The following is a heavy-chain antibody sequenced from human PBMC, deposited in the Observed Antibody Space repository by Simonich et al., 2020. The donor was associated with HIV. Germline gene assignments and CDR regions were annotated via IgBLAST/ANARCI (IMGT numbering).Heavy chain of an antibody. D-gene: IGHD5-12*01. Sequence: QVQLQQWGAGLLKASETLSLTCAVYGGSFNDYSWSWIRQPLGKGLEWIGEITYSGRTNYNPSLKSRVTISVDTSKNQFSLKLSSVSAADTAVFYCARRSGYDLDYWGQGTLVTVSS. J-gene: IGHJ4*02. CDR1: GGSFNDYS. CDR3: ARRSGYDLDY. V-gene: IGHV4-34*01. CDR2: ITYSGRT.